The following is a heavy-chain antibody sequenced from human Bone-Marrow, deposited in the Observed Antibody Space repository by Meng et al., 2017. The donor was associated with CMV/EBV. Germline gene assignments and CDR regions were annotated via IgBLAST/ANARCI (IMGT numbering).Heavy chain of an antibody. CDR2: INHSGST. Sequence: SETLSLACAVYGGSFSGYYWSWIRQPPGKGLEWIGEINHSGSTNYNPSLKSRVTISVDTSKNQFSLRLTSVTAADTAVYYYARGRSVAQTWGQGTLVTVSS. CDR3: ARGRSVAQT. V-gene: IGHV4-34*01. J-gene: IGHJ5*02. CDR1: GGSFSGYY. D-gene: IGHD6-19*01.